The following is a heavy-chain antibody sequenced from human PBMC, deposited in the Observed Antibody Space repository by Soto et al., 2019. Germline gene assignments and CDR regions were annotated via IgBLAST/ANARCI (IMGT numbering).Heavy chain of an antibody. D-gene: IGHD2-8*01. V-gene: IGHV4-31*03. CDR1: GGSISSGGYY. J-gene: IGHJ5*02. CDR2: IYYSGST. Sequence: QVQLQESGPGLVKPSQTLSLTCTVSGGSISSGGYYWSWIRQHPGKGLEWIGYIYYSGSTYYNPSLKSRVTISVDTAKNQFSLELSCVTAADTGVYYCARVGYCTNGVCCQFDPWGQGTLVTVSS. CDR3: ARVGYCTNGVCCQFDP.